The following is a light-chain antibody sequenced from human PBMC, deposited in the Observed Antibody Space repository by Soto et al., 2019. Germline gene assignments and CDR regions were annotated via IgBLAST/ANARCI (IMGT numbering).Light chain of an antibody. J-gene: IGLJ1*01. CDR1: SSNIGAGYD. CDR3: QSYDSSLSGFYV. V-gene: IGLV1-40*01. CDR2: VNI. Sequence: QSALTQPPSVSGAPGQRVTISCTGSSSNIGAGYDVHWYQQRPGTAPKLLIYVNINRPSGVPDRFSGSKSGTSASLAITGLQAEDEADYYCQSYDSSLSGFYVFGTGTKVTVL.